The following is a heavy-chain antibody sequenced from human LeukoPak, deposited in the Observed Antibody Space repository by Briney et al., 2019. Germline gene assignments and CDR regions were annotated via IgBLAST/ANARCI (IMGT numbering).Heavy chain of an antibody. CDR3: AKVNHYYYGMDV. J-gene: IGHJ6*02. CDR1: GFTFTDYY. Sequence: GGSLRLSCAASGFTFTDYYMNWIRQAPGKGLEWVSYISSSGSTINYADSVKGRFTISRDNAKKSLYLQMNSLRAEDTAVYYCAKVNHYYYGMDVWGQGTTVTVSS. CDR2: ISSSGSTI. V-gene: IGHV3-11*01.